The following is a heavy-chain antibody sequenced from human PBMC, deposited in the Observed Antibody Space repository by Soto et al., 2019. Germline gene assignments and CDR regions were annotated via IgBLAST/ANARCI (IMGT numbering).Heavy chain of an antibody. CDR1: GFTFNNYA. J-gene: IGHJ4*02. D-gene: IGHD4-17*01. V-gene: IGHV3-23*01. CDR2: ISGSGGST. CDR3: AKTHVGDYGYSDY. Sequence: EVQLLESGGGLVQPGGSLRLSCAASGFTFNNYAMSWVRQAPGKGLEWVSGISGSGGSTYYADSVKGRFTISRDNSKTTLYLQMNSLRAEDTAVYYCAKTHVGDYGYSDYWGQGTLVTVSS.